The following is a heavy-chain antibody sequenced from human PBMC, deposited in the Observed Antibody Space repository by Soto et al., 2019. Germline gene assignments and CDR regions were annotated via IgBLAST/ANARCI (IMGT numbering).Heavy chain of an antibody. D-gene: IGHD2-2*01. V-gene: IGHV1-18*01. CDR3: ARDVPALEDIVVVPAALDAFDI. J-gene: IGHJ3*02. Sequence: QVQLVQSGAEVKKPGASVKVSCKASGYTFTSYGISWVRQAPGQGLEWMGWISAYNGNTNYAQKLQGRVTMTTDTSTSTAYMELRSLRSDDTAVYYCARDVPALEDIVVVPAALDAFDIWGQGTMVTVSS. CDR2: ISAYNGNT. CDR1: GYTFTSYG.